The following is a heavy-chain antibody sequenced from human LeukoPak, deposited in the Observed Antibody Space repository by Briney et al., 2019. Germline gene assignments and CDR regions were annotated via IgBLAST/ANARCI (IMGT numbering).Heavy chain of an antibody. CDR3: ARVTSAGLDY. D-gene: IGHD2-15*01. J-gene: IGHJ4*02. CDR1: GGSFRGYY. Sequence: SETLSLTCAVYGGSFRGYYWSGFRQPPGRGWEWIGYIYHSGSTNYNPSLKSRVSTSVDTSKNQFSLKLSSVTAADTAVYYCARVTSAGLDYWGQGTLATVSS. V-gene: IGHV4-59*13. CDR2: IYHSGST.